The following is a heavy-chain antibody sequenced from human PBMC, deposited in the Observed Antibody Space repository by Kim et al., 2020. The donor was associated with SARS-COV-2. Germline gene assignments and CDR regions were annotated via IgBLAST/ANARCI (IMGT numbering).Heavy chain of an antibody. CDR3: AKEVAVGTMFRGLAP. Sequence: GGSLRLSCAASGFSFSTYGMQWFRQAPGKGLEWVAVIAYDGSNRFYADSVKGRFTISRDNSKNTLYLQVNSLRVEGTAVYYCAKEVAVGTMFRGLAPWGQGTLVTVSS. V-gene: IGHV3-30*18. J-gene: IGHJ5*02. CDR1: GFSFSTYG. D-gene: IGHD3-10*01. CDR2: IAYDGSNR.